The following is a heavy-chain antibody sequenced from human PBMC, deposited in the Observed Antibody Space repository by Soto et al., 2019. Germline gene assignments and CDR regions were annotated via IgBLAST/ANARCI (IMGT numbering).Heavy chain of an antibody. V-gene: IGHV4-59*01. CDR2: IYSSGST. D-gene: IGHD5-18*01. J-gene: IGHJ4*02. CDR1: GGSIRNYY. CDR3: ARDHPHSYGVYYFDY. Sequence: LSETLSLTCTVSGGSIRNYYWNWIRQSPGKGLEWIGYIYSSGSTHYNPSLQNRVTISIDTSKNQVSLKVNSVTAADTAVYYCARDHPHSYGVYYFDYWGQGTPVTVSS.